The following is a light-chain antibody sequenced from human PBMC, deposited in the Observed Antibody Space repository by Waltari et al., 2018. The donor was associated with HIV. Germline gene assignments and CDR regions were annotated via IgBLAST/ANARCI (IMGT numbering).Light chain of an antibody. J-gene: IGLJ2*01. CDR2: EVS. V-gene: IGLV2-14*01. Sequence: QSALTQPASVSGSPGQSISISCTGTSSYVGGYTPVPWYQQHPAKAPKLVILEVSNRPSGVSNRFSGSKSGNRASLTISGLQAEDEAYYYCSSYTSSDTVVFGGGTKVTVL. CDR3: SSYTSSDTVV. CDR1: SSYVGGYTP.